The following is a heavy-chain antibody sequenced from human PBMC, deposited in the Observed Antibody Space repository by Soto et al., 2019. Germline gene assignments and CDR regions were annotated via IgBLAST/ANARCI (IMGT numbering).Heavy chain of an antibody. J-gene: IGHJ2*01. CDR3: ATDVRPPVRSHYPSWYFDA. D-gene: IGHD3-10*01. V-gene: IGHV3-23*01. CDR2: ISGSGGAT. CDR1: GFTFSSYA. Sequence: EVQLLESGGGLVQPGGSLSLSCAASGFTFSSYAMSWVRQTPGKGLEWVAGISGSGGATYYADAVKGRLTISIDNSNRTLYHQMISMRAEDTAVYYCATDVRPPVRSHYPSWYFDAWGRGTLVTVSS.